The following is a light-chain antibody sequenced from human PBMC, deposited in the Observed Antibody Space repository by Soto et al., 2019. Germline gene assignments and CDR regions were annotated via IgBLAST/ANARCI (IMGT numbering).Light chain of an antibody. CDR3: QSYDSSLSGSV. CDR1: SSNIGAGYD. Sequence: QAVVTQPPSVSGAPGQRVTISCTGNSSNIGAGYDVHWYQQLPGTAPKLLISGHNNRPSGVPDRFSGSKSGTSASLGITGLQAEDEADYYCQSYDSSLSGSVFGGGTKVTVL. V-gene: IGLV1-40*01. CDR2: GHN. J-gene: IGLJ3*02.